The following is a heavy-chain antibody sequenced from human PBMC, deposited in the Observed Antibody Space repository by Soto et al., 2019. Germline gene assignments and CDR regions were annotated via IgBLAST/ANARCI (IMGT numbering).Heavy chain of an antibody. J-gene: IGHJ5*02. CDR3: ARLRQYCGTSTCRLDP. Sequence: GESLKISCKASGYSFSDYWIGWVRQMPGRGLEGMGIIYPGDSDTRYSASFQGQVTISADKSISTTFLQWSSLKASDTAMYYCARLRQYCGTSTCRLDPWGQGTLVTVS. D-gene: IGHD2-21*01. CDR1: GYSFSDYW. CDR2: IYPGDSDT. V-gene: IGHV5-51*01.